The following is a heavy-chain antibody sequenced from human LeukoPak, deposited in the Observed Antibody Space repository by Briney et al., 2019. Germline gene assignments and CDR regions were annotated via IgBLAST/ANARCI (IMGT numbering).Heavy chain of an antibody. V-gene: IGHV4-59*08. D-gene: IGHD5-24*01. CDR3: ARHVGSGYNFLEY. CDR2: IYFSGSS. Sequence: SETLSLTCTVSGVSLSNDYCSWLRQPPGKGLEWIGYIYFSGSSNYNPSLKSRVTMSVDTSKNQFSLKLSSVTAADTAVYYCARHVGSGYNFLEYWGQGNLVTVSS. CDR1: GVSLSNDY. J-gene: IGHJ4*02.